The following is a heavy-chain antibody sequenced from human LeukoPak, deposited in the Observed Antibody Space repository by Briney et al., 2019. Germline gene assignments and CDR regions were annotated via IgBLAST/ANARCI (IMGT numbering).Heavy chain of an antibody. CDR1: GYTFTSYG. CDR3: ARVMGTGWPSYYYYYMDV. D-gene: IGHD3/OR15-3a*01. CDR2: ISAYNGNT. V-gene: IGHV1-18*01. Sequence: ASVKVSCKASGYTFTSYGISWVRQAPGQGLEWMGWISAYNGNTNYAQKLQGRVTMTTDTSTSTAYMELRSLRSDDTAVYYCARVMGTGWPSYYYYYMDVWGKGTTVTISS. J-gene: IGHJ6*03.